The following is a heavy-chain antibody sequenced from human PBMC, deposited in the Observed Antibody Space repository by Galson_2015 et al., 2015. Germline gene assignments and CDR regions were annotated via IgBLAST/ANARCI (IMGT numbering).Heavy chain of an antibody. V-gene: IGHV3-21*03. CDR1: GFTFSAYA. Sequence: SLRLSCAASGFTFSAYAMGWVRQAPGKGLEWVSSISSSSSYIYYADSVKGRFTISRDNAKNSLYLQMNSLKTEDTAVYYCTSLEEYYYDSSGHTSGFFWGQGTLVTVSS. D-gene: IGHD3-22*01. J-gene: IGHJ4*02. CDR2: ISSSSSYI. CDR3: TSLEEYYYDSSGHTSGFF.